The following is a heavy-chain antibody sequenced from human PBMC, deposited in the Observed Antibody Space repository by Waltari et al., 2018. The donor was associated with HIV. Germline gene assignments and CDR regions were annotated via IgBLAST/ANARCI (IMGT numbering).Heavy chain of an antibody. J-gene: IGHJ4*02. V-gene: IGHV4-4*02. CDR1: GDSISTSNW. Sequence: SGDSISTSNWWSWVRQPPGKGLEWIGEIYHSGSTNYNSSLKSRVTVSLDKSRNQFSLNLNSVTAADTAVYYCARRFYGSGSPFDYWGQGTLVTVSS. D-gene: IGHD3-10*01. CDR2: IYHSGST. CDR3: ARRFYGSGSPFDY.